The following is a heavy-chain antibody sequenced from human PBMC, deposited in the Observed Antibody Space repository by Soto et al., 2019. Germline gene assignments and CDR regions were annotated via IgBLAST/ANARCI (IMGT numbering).Heavy chain of an antibody. CDR3: AREDYYDSSGYLPVRYYFGMDV. Sequence: GASVKVSCKASGYTFTNSGISWVRQAPGQGLEWMGWIGAYNGHTKYAQKLQGGVTMTTDTSTSTAYMELRSLKSDDTAVYYCAREDYYDSSGYLPVRYYFGMDVWGQGTTVTVSS. CDR1: GYTFTNSG. D-gene: IGHD3-22*01. CDR2: IGAYNGHT. J-gene: IGHJ6*02. V-gene: IGHV1-18*01.